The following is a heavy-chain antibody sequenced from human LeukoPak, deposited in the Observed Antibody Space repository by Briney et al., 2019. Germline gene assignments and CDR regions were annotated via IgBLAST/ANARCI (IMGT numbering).Heavy chain of an antibody. D-gene: IGHD3-10*01. V-gene: IGHV3-23*01. CDR3: ARDRLYGSGSDHYYYYYGMDV. CDR2: ISGSGGST. CDR1: GFTFSSYA. J-gene: IGHJ6*02. Sequence: GGSLRLSCAASGFTFSSYAMSWVRQAPGKGLEWVSAISGSGGSTYYADSVKGRFTISRDSSKNTLYLQMNSLRAEDTAVYYCARDRLYGSGSDHYYYYYGMDVWGQGTTVTVSS.